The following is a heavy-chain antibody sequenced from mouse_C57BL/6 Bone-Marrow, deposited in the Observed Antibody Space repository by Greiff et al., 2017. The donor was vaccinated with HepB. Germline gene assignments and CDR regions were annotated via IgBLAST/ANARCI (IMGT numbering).Heavy chain of an antibody. D-gene: IGHD2-2*01. Sequence: EVKLQQSGPELVKPGASVKISCKASGYTFTDYYMNWVKQSHGKSLEWIGDINPNNGGTSYNQKFKGKATLTVDKSSSTAYMELRSLTSEDSAVYYCARDMVTPWFAYWGQGTLVTVSA. J-gene: IGHJ3*01. CDR3: ARDMVTPWFAY. V-gene: IGHV1-26*01. CDR1: GYTFTDYY. CDR2: INPNNGGT.